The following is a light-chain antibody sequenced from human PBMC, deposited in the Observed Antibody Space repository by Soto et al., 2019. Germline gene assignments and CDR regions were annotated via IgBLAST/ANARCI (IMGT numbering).Light chain of an antibody. CDR2: EVS. CDR3: LQTIQIPHT. CDR1: QSLLHSDGRTY. J-gene: IGKJ2*01. V-gene: IGKV2D-29*02. Sequence: DIEMTQTPLSLSVTPGQPASISCKSSQSLLHSDGRTYVFWYLQKPGQSPKLLIYEVSNRFSGVPDRFSGSGSGTDFSLKISRVEAEDVGVYYCLQTIQIPHTFGQGTKLDIK.